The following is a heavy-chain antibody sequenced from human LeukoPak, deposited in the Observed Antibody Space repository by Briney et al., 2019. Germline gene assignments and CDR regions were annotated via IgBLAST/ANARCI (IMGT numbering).Heavy chain of an antibody. J-gene: IGHJ4*02. Sequence: SETLSPTCTVSGVSVSSGSYYWNWIRQPPGKGLEWIGCIDYSGSTYYNPSLKSRVTVSADTSKNQFSLKLTSVTVADTAVYYCARRWYHAYCDYWGQGSLVTVSS. D-gene: IGHD2-15*01. V-gene: IGHV4-61*01. CDR1: GVSVSSGSYY. CDR3: ARRWYHAYCDY. CDR2: IDYSGST.